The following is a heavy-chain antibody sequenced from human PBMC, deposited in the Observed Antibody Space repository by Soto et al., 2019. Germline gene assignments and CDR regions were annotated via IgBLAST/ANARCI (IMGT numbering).Heavy chain of an antibody. CDR2: ISSSGTGI. D-gene: IGHD2-15*01. Sequence: QVQLVESGGGLVKPGGSLRLSCAASGFTFSDNYMTWIRQAPGKGLEWVSYISSSGTGIYYADSVRGRFTISRDNAKNSLYLQMSSLRAEDTAVYYCARAYSDAFDIWGQGTMVTVSS. V-gene: IGHV3-11*01. CDR3: ARAYSDAFDI. CDR1: GFTFSDNY. J-gene: IGHJ3*02.